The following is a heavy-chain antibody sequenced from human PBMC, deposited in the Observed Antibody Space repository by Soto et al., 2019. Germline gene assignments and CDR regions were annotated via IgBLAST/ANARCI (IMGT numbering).Heavy chain of an antibody. CDR3: AREDDGMDV. CDR1: GSSMSGFY. V-gene: IGHV4-38-2*02. CDR2: IFHSGNS. J-gene: IGHJ6*02. Sequence: SETLSLTCAVSGSSMSGFYWGWVRQPPGKGLGWIGSIFHSGNSYYNPSLKSRVILSVDTSKNQFSLNLTAAIAADTAVYYCAREDDGMDVWGQGTPVTVSS.